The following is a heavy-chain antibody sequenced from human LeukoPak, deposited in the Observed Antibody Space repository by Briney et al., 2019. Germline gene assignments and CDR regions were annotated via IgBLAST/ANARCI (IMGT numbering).Heavy chain of an antibody. CDR1: GFTFSSYG. CDR2: ISYDGSNK. CDR3: AKGPLEFMTTATYYFDY. V-gene: IGHV3-30*18. Sequence: GGSLRLSCAASGFTFSSYGMHWVRQAPGKGLEWVAVISYDGSNKYYADSVKGRFTISRDNSKNTLYLQMNSLRAEDTAVYYCAKGPLEFMTTATYYFDYWGQGTLVTVSS. D-gene: IGHD4-17*01. J-gene: IGHJ4*02.